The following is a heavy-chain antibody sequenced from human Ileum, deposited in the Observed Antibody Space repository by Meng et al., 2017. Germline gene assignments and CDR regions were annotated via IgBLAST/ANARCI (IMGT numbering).Heavy chain of an antibody. Sequence: QITLKAFGPTLVKPTQTLTLTCTFPGFSLSNPAEAVGWFRQPPGKALEWLALIYWDDDNHYSPSLRSRLTFTKDASRNQVVLTLTNMDPMDTATYFCAHGSGWLFDYWGQGTLVTVSS. V-gene: IGHV2-5*02. CDR2: IYWDDDN. CDR1: GFSLSNPAEA. D-gene: IGHD6-19*01. CDR3: AHGSGWLFDY. J-gene: IGHJ4*02.